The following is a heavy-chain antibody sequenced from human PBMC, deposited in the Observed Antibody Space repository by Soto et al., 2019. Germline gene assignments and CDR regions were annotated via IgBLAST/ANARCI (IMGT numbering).Heavy chain of an antibody. Sequence: DVQLLESGGGLVQPGGSLRLSCVASGFSFSANAMTWVRQAPGKGLEWVASILHIGDSAYYADSVKGRFTISRDNSKRTLYLQMNSLRADVTAVYYCARRGLSNNDDWGQGTLVTVSS. CDR3: ARRGLSNNDD. CDR1: GFSFSANA. D-gene: IGHD1-1*01. V-gene: IGHV3-23*01. CDR2: ILHIGDSA. J-gene: IGHJ4*02.